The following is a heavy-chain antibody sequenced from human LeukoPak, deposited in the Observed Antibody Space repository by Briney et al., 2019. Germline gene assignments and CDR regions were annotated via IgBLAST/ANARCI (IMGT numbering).Heavy chain of an antibody. CDR2: MNPNSGNT. Sequence: ASVKVSCKASGYTFTSYYMHWVRQATGQGLEWMGWMNPNSGNTGFAQKFQGRVTMTRNTSISTAYMELSSLRSEDTAVYYCARGPTQVVVLGYYYMDVWGKGTTVTVSS. J-gene: IGHJ6*03. CDR3: ARGPTQVVVLGYYYMDV. CDR1: GYTFTSYY. V-gene: IGHV1-8*02. D-gene: IGHD2-2*01.